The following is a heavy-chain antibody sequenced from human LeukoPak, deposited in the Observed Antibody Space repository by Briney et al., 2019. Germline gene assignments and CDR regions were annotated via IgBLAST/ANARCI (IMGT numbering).Heavy chain of an antibody. CDR3: AKDYGYYSSYYYGMDV. J-gene: IGHJ6*02. Sequence: PGGSLRLSCAASGFTFSSYSMNWVRQAPGKGLEWVAVVSYDGRNKYYADSVKGRFTISRDNSKNTLYMQMNSLRAEDTAMYYCAKDYGYYSSYYYGMDVWGQGTTVTVSS. CDR2: VSYDGRNK. D-gene: IGHD4-11*01. V-gene: IGHV3-30*18. CDR1: GFTFSSYS.